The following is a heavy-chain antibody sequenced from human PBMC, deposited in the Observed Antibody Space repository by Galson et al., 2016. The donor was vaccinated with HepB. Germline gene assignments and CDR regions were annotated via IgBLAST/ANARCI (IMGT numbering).Heavy chain of an antibody. D-gene: IGHD6-13*01. V-gene: IGHV3-23*01. CDR1: GFTFSSSA. Sequence: SLRLSCAASGFTFSSSAMSWVRQAPGKGLEWVSYISDSGSGTYYADSVKGRLTISRDNSKNTLYLQMNSLRADDTAVYYCATSTSSVIGYWGQGTLVTVSS. CDR3: ATSTSSVIGY. J-gene: IGHJ4*02. CDR2: ISDSGSGT.